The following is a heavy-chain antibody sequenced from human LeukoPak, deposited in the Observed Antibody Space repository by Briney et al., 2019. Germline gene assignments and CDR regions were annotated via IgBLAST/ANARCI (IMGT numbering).Heavy chain of an antibody. Sequence: GGSLRLSCVASGFTFTSYWMHWVRQPPGKGLEWVSGISWNSGTIDYADSVRGRFTISRDNAKNSLYLQMDSLRVEDTAFYYCAKDNRRHYTSGPNPDSLHWGQGALVTVSS. CDR3: AKDNRRHYTSGPNPDSLH. CDR1: GFTFTSYW. J-gene: IGHJ4*02. D-gene: IGHD6-19*01. V-gene: IGHV3-9*01. CDR2: ISWNSGTI.